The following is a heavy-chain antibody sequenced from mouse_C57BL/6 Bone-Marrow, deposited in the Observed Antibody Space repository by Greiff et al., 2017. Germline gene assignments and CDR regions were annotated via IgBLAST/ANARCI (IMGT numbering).Heavy chain of an antibody. D-gene: IGHD2-12*01. CDR2: IDPSDSYT. J-gene: IGHJ2*01. Sequence: QVQLQQPGAELVRPGTSVKLSCKASGYTFTSYWMHWVKQRPGQGLEWIGVIDPSDSYTNYNQKFKGKATLTVDTSSSTAYMQLSSLTSEDSAVYYCARLAYYSIRRCYFDDWGQGTTLTVSS. CDR1: GYTFTSYW. CDR3: ARLAYYSIRRCYFDD. V-gene: IGHV1-59*01.